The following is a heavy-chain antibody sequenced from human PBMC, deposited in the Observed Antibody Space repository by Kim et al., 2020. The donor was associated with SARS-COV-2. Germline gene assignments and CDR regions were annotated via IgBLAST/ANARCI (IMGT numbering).Heavy chain of an antibody. CDR3: ARGREGNYDFWSGYSRQYYFDY. V-gene: IGHV4-34*01. J-gene: IGHJ4*02. CDR1: GGSFSGYY. D-gene: IGHD3-3*01. Sequence: SETLSLTCAVYGGSFSGYYWSWIRQPPGKGLEWIGEINHSGSTNYNPSLKSRVTISVDTSKNQFSLKLSSVTAVDTAVYYCARGREGNYDFWSGYSRQYYFDYWGQGTLVTVSS. CDR2: INHSGST.